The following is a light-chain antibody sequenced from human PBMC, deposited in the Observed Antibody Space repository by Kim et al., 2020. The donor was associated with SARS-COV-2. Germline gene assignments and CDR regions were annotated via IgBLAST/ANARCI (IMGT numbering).Light chain of an antibody. CDR2: KVS. V-gene: IGKV2-30*02. CDR1: QSLVHSDGNTY. J-gene: IGKJ5*01. Sequence: DVVMTQSPLSLPVTLGQPASISCRSSQSLVHSDGNTYLNWFQQRPGQSPRRLIYKVSNRDSGVPDRFSGSGSGTDFTLKIRRVEAEDVGVYYCRQGTHWPPITFGQGTRLEIK. CDR3: RQGTHWPPIT.